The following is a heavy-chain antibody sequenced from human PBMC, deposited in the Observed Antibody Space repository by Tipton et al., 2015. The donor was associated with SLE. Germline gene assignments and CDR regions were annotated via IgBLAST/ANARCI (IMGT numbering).Heavy chain of an antibody. Sequence: TLSLTCNVSGGSISSHYWSWIRQPPGKGLEWIGNIYFSGTTSYNPSLKSRVLISVDTSNNQFSLKLTSLTAADTAVYYCARDGDLSMVDYWGQGTLVSVSS. D-gene: IGHD7-27*01. CDR2: IYFSGTT. CDR1: GGSISSHY. V-gene: IGHV4-59*11. J-gene: IGHJ4*02. CDR3: ARDGDLSMVDY.